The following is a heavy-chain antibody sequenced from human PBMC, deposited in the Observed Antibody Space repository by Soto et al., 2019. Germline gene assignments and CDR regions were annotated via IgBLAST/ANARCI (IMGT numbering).Heavy chain of an antibody. D-gene: IGHD3-22*01. J-gene: IGHJ5*02. CDR3: ATLYYYDSSGWFDP. Sequence: ASVKVSCKVSGYTLTELSMHWVRQAPGKGLEWMGGFDPEDGETIYAQKFQGRVTMTEDTSTDTAYMELSSLRSEDTAVYYCATLYYYDSSGWFDPWGQGTLVTVSS. CDR1: GYTLTELS. CDR2: FDPEDGET. V-gene: IGHV1-24*01.